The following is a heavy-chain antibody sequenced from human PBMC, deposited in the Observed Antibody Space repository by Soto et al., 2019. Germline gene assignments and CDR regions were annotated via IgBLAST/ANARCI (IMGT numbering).Heavy chain of an antibody. CDR2: IIPIFGTA. J-gene: IGHJ6*02. CDR1: GGTFSSYA. D-gene: IGHD3-10*01. CDR3: ASRPHYYGSGSYYYYYGMDV. Sequence: SVKVSCKASGGTFSSYAISWVRQAPGQGLEWMGGIIPIFGTANYAQKFQGRVTITADESTSTAYMELSSLRSEDTAVYYCASRPHYYGSGSYYYYYGMDVWGQGTTVTVSS. V-gene: IGHV1-69*13.